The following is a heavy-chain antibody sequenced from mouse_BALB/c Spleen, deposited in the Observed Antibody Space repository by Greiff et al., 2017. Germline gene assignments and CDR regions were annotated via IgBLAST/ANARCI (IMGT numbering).Heavy chain of an antibody. CDR1: GYTFTSYV. D-gene: IGHD3-1*01. CDR2: INPYNDGT. Sequence: VHVKQSGPELVKPGASVKMSCKASGYTFTSYVMHWVKQKPGQGLEWIGYINPYNDGTKYNEKFKGKATLTSDKSSSTAYMELSSLTSEDSAVYYCARLARAYLWFAYWGQGTLVTVSA. J-gene: IGHJ3*01. V-gene: IGHV1-14*01. CDR3: ARLARAYLWFAY.